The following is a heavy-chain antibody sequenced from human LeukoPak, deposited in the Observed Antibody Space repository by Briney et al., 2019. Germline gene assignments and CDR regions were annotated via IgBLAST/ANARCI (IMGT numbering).Heavy chain of an antibody. CDR1: GFTFSAYW. Sequence: PGGSLRLSCAASGFTFSAYWMNWVRQAPGKGLEWVSYISSSSSTIYYADSVKGRFTISRDNAKNSLYLQMNSLRAEDTAVYYCARDLHDSYGHTEAWFDPWGQGTLVTVSS. V-gene: IGHV3-48*04. CDR2: ISSSSSTI. J-gene: IGHJ5*02. CDR3: ARDLHDSYGHTEAWFDP. D-gene: IGHD5-18*01.